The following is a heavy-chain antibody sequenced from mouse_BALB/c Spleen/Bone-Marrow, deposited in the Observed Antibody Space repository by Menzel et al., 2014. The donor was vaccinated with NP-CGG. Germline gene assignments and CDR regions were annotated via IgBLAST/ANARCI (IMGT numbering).Heavy chain of an antibody. CDR2: IYPENGYT. J-gene: IGHJ4*01. CDR3: ADYGPYAMDY. Sequence: LQLLQSGAELVRPRTFVRLYCKASGFNIKHYYMHWVKHCPDHGLHWIGWIYPENGYTLYDPKFQGKASRTANTSSNTADLQLSSLTSEDTAVYYCADYGPYAMDYWGQGTSVTV. D-gene: IGHD1-1*02. V-gene: IGHV14-1*02. CDR1: GFNIKHYY.